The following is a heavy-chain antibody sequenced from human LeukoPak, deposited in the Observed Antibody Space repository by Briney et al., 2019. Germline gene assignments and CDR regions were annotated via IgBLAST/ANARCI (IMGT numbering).Heavy chain of an antibody. CDR3: ANDLGWIQLNLG. D-gene: IGHD5-18*01. V-gene: IGHV3-53*01. CDR1: GFTVSSNY. Sequence: GGSLRLSCAASGFTVSSNYMSWVRQAPGKGLEWVSVIYSGGSTYYADSVKGRFTISRDNSRNTVYLQMNSLRAEDTAVYYCANDLGWIQLNLGRGQGTLVTVSS. CDR2: IYSGGST. J-gene: IGHJ4*02.